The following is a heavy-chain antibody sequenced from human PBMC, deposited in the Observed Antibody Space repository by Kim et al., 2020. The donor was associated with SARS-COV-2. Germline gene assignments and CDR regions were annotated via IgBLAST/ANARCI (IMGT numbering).Heavy chain of an antibody. D-gene: IGHD7-27*01. J-gene: IGHJ4*02. CDR2: IYYSGST. V-gene: IGHV4-39*07. Sequence: SETLSLTCTVSGGSISSSSYYWGWIRQPPGKGLEWIGSIYYSGSTYYNPSLKSRVTISVDTSKNQFSLKLSSVTAADTAVYYCARDLGLGVVYYFDYWGQGTLVTVSS. CDR3: ARDLGLGVVYYFDY. CDR1: GGSISSSSYY.